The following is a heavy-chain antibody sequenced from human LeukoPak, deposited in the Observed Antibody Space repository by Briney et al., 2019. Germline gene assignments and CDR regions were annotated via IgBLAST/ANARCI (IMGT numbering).Heavy chain of an antibody. CDR3: ARSERGYFLFDY. CDR2: IYASGST. V-gene: IGHV4-4*07. J-gene: IGHJ4*02. CDR1: GGSISSYY. Sequence: SETLSLICTVSGGSISSYYWSWIRQPAGKGLEWIGRIYASGSTYYNPSLKSRVTMSVDTSKNQFPLRLTTVTAADTAVYYCARSERGYFLFDYWGQGTLVTVSS. D-gene: IGHD2/OR15-2a*01.